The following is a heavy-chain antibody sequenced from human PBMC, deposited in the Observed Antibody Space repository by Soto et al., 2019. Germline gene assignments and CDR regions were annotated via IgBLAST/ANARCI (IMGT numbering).Heavy chain of an antibody. CDR1: GFTFSSCW. Sequence: GGSLRLSCAASGFTFSSCWMSWVRQAPGKGLEWVANIKQDGSEKYYVDSVKGRFTISRDNAKNSLYLQMNSLRAEDTAVYYCAREPKLRGSMIVVANDYWGQGTLVTVSS. V-gene: IGHV3-7*05. CDR2: IKQDGSEK. J-gene: IGHJ4*02. CDR3: AREPKLRGSMIVVANDY. D-gene: IGHD3-22*01.